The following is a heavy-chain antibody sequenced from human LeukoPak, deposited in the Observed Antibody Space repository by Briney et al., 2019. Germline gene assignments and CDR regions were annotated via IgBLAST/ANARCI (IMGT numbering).Heavy chain of an antibody. CDR1: GGSISSGSYY. Sequence: SQTLSLTCTVSGGSISSGSYYWSWIRQPAGKGLEWIGRIYTSGSTNYNPSLKSRVTISVDTSKNQFSLKLSSVTAADTAVYYCARHRPVRAAYFDYWGQGTLVTVSS. CDR3: ARHRPVRAAYFDY. D-gene: IGHD6-13*01. V-gene: IGHV4-61*02. CDR2: IYTSGST. J-gene: IGHJ4*02.